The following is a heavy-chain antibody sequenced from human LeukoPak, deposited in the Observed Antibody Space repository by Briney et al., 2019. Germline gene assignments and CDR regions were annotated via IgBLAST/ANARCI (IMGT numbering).Heavy chain of an antibody. CDR2: ISYDGSNK. Sequence: GGSLRLSCAAFGFTFSSYGMHWVRQAPGKGLEWVAVISYDGSNKYYADSVKGRFTISRDNSKNTLYLQMNSLRAEDTAVYYCANTDSSGYQYYFDYWGQGTLVTVSS. CDR3: ANTDSSGYQYYFDY. V-gene: IGHV3-30*18. D-gene: IGHD3-22*01. J-gene: IGHJ4*02. CDR1: GFTFSSYG.